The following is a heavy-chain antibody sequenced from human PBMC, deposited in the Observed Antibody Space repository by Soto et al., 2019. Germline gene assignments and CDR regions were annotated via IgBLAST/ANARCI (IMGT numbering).Heavy chain of an antibody. CDR3: AKNSGKYNNYGMDV. Sequence: GGSLRLSCAASGFTFSSYAMSWVRQAPGKGLEWVSAISGSGGSTYYADSVKGRFTISRDNSKNTLYLQMNSLRAEDTAVYYCAKNSGKYNNYGMDVWGQGTTVTVSS. CDR1: GFTFSSYA. D-gene: IGHD2-15*01. J-gene: IGHJ6*02. V-gene: IGHV3-23*01. CDR2: ISGSGGST.